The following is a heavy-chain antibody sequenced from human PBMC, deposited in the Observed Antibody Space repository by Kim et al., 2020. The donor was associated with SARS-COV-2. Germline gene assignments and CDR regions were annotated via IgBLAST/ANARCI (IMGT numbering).Heavy chain of an antibody. Sequence: GSLRLSCAASGFMFSSHAMTWVRQAPGKGLERVAIISAGGHSIYYADSVKGRFTVSRDNSKNTLYLQMNSLRAEDTALYFCAKDQSGDYYYYSGMDVWGPGTTGTVSS. J-gene: IGHJ6*02. CDR1: GFMFSSHA. CDR2: ISAGGHSI. V-gene: IGHV3-23*01. CDR3: AKDQSGDYYYYSGMDV. D-gene: IGHD1-26*01.